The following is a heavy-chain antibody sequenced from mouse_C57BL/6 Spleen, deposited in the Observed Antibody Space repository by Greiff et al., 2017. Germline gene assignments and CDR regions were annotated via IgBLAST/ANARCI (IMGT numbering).Heavy chain of an antibody. CDR3: ARGLVRYFDV. CDR1: GYTFTSYD. CDR2: TNTRDGST. V-gene: IGHV1-85*01. J-gene: IGHJ1*03. D-gene: IGHD2-10*02. Sequence: SGPGLVKPGASVKLSCKASGYTFTSYDINWVKQSPGQGLEWIGLTNTRDGSTKYNEKFKGKATLTVDTSSITAYMELHRLTSEDSAVYNCARGLVRYFDVWGTGTTVTVSA.